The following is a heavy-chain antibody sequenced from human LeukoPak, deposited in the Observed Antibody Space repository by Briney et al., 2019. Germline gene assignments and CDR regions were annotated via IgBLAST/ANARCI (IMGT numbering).Heavy chain of an antibody. CDR2: IYYSGNSGRT. D-gene: IGHD6-19*01. V-gene: IGHV4-59*08. J-gene: IGHJ3*02. CDR1: GASISNYF. CDR3: ARLSGWYGGRAFDI. Sequence: SETLSLTCTFSGASISNYFWSWIRQPPGMGLEWIGFIYYSGNSGRTTYSPSLKSRVTISVDTSKNQFSLKLSSVTAADTAVYYCARLSGWYGGRAFDIWGQGTMVTVSS.